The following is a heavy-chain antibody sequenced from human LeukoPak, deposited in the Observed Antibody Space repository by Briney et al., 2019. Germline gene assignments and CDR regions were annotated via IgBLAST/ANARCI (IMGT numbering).Heavy chain of an antibody. D-gene: IGHD7-27*01. Sequence: GGSLRLSCVGSGFTFNTYWMNLVRQAPGKGLEWVANIREDGSEIYYLDSVKGRFTIFRDNAKNSLYLQMNGLRAEDTAVYYCARHWAHLDYWGQGTLVTVSS. CDR3: ARHWAHLDY. CDR1: GFTFNTYW. J-gene: IGHJ4*02. V-gene: IGHV3-7*01. CDR2: IREDGSEI.